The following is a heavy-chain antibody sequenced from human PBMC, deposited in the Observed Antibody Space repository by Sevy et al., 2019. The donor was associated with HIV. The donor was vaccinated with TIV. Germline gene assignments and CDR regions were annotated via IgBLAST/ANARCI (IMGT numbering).Heavy chain of an antibody. CDR2: IYPGDSDT. Sequence: GESLKISCKGSGYSFTSYWIGWVRQMPGKGLEWMGIIYPGDSDTRYSPSFQGQVTISADKSISTAYLQWSSLKASDTGHSPSFQGQVPISAAKSIRTAYLQWSSLKASDTAMYYCARRPAYCGGDCYSDHDAFDIWGQGTMVTVSS. D-gene: IGHD3-10*01. CDR3: FQGQVPISAAKSIRTAYLQWSSLKASDTAMYYCARRPAYCGGDCYSDHDAFDI. CDR1: GYSFTSYW. V-gene: IGHV5-51*01. J-gene: IGHJ3*02.